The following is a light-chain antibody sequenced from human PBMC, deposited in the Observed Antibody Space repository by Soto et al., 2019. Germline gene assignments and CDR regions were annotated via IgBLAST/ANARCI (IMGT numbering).Light chain of an antibody. V-gene: IGKV1-39*01. CDR1: QTISSY. Sequence: DIQMTQSPSSLSASVGDRVTITCRASQTISSYLNWYQQRPGKAPKLLIYAASSLQSGVPSRSSGSGSGTDFTLTISNLQPEDFATYYCQQSHGIPYTFGQGTKLEIK. CDR2: AAS. J-gene: IGKJ2*01. CDR3: QQSHGIPYT.